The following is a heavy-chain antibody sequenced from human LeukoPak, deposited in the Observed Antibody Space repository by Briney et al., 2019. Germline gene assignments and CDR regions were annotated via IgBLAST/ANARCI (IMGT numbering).Heavy chain of an antibody. CDR2: IKQDGSEK. J-gene: IGHJ6*03. V-gene: IGHV3-7*04. CDR3: ARAIAVAGSYYYYMDV. CDR1: GFTFSRYW. D-gene: IGHD6-19*01. Sequence: GGSLRLSSAASGFTFSRYWMSWVRQAPGKGLEWVANIKQDGSEKYYVDSVKGRFTISRDNAKNSLYLQMNSLRAEDTAVYYCARAIAVAGSYYYYMDVWAKGPRSPSP.